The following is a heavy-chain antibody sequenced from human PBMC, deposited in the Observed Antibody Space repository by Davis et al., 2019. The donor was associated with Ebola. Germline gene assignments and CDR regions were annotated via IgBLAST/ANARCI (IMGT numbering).Heavy chain of an antibody. J-gene: IGHJ4*02. Sequence: SVKVSCKASFTSYYVHWVRQAPRQGLEWMGGIIPIFGTANYAQKFQGRVTITADESTSTAYMELSSLRSEDTAVYYCARGGWELLYGRFDYWGQGTLVTVSS. D-gene: IGHD1-26*01. V-gene: IGHV1-69*13. CDR3: ARGGWELLYGRFDY. CDR2: IIPIFGTA. CDR1: FTSYY.